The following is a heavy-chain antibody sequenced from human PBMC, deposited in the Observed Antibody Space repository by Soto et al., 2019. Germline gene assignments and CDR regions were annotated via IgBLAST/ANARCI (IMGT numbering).Heavy chain of an antibody. CDR2: IKSKTDGGTT. CDR1: GFTFSNAW. J-gene: IGHJ6*02. V-gene: IGHV3-15*01. Sequence: GGSLRLSCAASGFTFSNAWMSWVRQAPGKGLEWVGRIKSKTDGGTTDYAAPVKGRFTISRDDSKNTLYLQMNSLKTEDTAVYYCTTDGTGSNPFYYYYYGMDVWGQGTTVTVSS. D-gene: IGHD4-4*01. CDR3: TTDGTGSNPFYYYYYGMDV.